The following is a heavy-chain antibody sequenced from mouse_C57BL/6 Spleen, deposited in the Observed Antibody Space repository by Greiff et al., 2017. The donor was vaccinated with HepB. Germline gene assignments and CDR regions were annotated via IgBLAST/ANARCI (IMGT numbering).Heavy chain of an antibody. CDR1: GYTFTSYW. V-gene: IGHV1-64*01. CDR3: AKGLPAWFAY. CDR2: IHPNSGST. J-gene: IGHJ3*01. Sequence: VKLQESGAELVKPGASVKLSCKASGYTFTSYWMHWVKQRPGQGLEWIGMIHPNSGSTNYNEKFKSKATLTVDKSSSTAYMQLSSLTSEDSAVYYCAKGLPAWFAYWGQGTLVTVSA. D-gene: IGHD2-4*01.